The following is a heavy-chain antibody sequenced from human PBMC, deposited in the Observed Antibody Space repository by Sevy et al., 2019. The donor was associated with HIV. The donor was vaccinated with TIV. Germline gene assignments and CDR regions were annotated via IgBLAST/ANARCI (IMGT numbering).Heavy chain of an antibody. D-gene: IGHD3-22*01. Sequence: ASVKVSCKASGYIFTDYFLHWVRQAPGQGLEWMGWIIPYSGDTNHGQKFQGRVTMTRDTSSSTAYMELSRLRSDDTAVYYYARRDSSGHGAFDYWGQGTLVTVSS. CDR3: ARRDSSGHGAFDY. CDR2: IIPYSGDT. J-gene: IGHJ4*02. V-gene: IGHV1-2*02. CDR1: GYIFTDYF.